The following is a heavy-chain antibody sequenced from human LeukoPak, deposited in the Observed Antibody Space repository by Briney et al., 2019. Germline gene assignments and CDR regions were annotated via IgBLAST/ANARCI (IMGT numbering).Heavy chain of an antibody. CDR1: GFTFSSYG. Sequence: GGSLRLSCAASGFTFSSYGMHWVRQAPGKGLEWVAFIRYDGSNKYYADSVKGRLTISRDNSKKTLYLQMNSLRAEDTAVYYCARALLTIGKWEPPSSFDYWGQGTLVTVSS. D-gene: IGHD1-26*01. V-gene: IGHV3-30*02. CDR2: IRYDGSNK. CDR3: ARALLTIGKWEPPSSFDY. J-gene: IGHJ4*02.